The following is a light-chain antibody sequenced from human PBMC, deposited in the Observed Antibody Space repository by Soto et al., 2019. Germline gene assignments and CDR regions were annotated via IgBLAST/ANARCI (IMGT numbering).Light chain of an antibody. Sequence: EAVMTHSPATLSVSPGERSTLSCRASQSVITNLAWDQQKPGQAPRLLIYDASTRATGIPVRFSGSGPGTEFTLSISSVQSEDFAIFYCQQYNRWPRTFGQGTKVDI. CDR1: QSVITN. J-gene: IGKJ1*01. CDR3: QQYNRWPRT. V-gene: IGKV3-15*01. CDR2: DAS.